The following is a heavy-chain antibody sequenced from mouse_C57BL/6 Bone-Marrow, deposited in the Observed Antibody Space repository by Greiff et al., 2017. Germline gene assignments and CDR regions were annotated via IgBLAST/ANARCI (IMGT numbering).Heavy chain of an antibody. CDR2: SRNKANDYTT. Sequence: EVQRVESGGGLVQSGRSLRLSCATSGFTFSDFYMEWVRQAPGKGLEWIAASRNKANDYTTEYSASVKGRFIVSRDTSQSILYLQMNALRAEDTAIYYCARGDYYGSSPNWYFDVWGTGTTVTVSS. CDR3: ARGDYYGSSPNWYFDV. J-gene: IGHJ1*03. V-gene: IGHV7-1*01. CDR1: GFTFSDFY. D-gene: IGHD1-1*01.